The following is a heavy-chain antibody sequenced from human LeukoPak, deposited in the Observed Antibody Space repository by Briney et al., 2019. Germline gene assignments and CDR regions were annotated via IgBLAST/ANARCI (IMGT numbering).Heavy chain of an antibody. D-gene: IGHD3-10*02. Sequence: HSGRSLRLSCAASGFIFSSYEMNWVRQAPGKGLEWVSYISSSGSTIYYADSVKGRFTISRDNAKNSLYLQMNSLRAEDTAVYYCAELGITMIGGVWGKGTTVTISS. V-gene: IGHV3-48*03. CDR3: AELGITMIGGV. CDR2: ISSSGSTI. J-gene: IGHJ6*04. CDR1: GFIFSSYE.